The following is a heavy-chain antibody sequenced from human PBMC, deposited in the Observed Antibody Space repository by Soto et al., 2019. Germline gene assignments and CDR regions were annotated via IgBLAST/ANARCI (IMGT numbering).Heavy chain of an antibody. V-gene: IGHV3-23*01. CDR1: GFTFNNYA. CDR3: AKDRLAGIFAY. J-gene: IGHJ4*02. CDR2: ISATGGST. Sequence: GGSLRLSCAASGFTFNNYAMNWVRQAPGKGLEWVATISATGGSTYYADSVKGRFTISRDNSKNTLYLQMNGLRVEDTAVYYYAKDRLAGIFAYWGQGTQVPVSS. D-gene: IGHD1-20*01.